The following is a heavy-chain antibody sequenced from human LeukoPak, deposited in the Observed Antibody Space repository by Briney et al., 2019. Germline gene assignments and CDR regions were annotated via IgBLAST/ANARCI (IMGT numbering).Heavy chain of an antibody. V-gene: IGHV3-33*06. D-gene: IGHD3-10*01. CDR3: AKSSLLWFGESPNWFDP. J-gene: IGHJ5*02. Sequence: GGSLRLSCAASGFTFSSYGMHWVRQAPGKGLEWVAVIWYDGSNKYYADSVKGRFTISRDNSKSTLYLQMNSLRAEDTAVYYCAKSSLLWFGESPNWFDPWGQGTLVTVSS. CDR1: GFTFSSYG. CDR2: IWYDGSNK.